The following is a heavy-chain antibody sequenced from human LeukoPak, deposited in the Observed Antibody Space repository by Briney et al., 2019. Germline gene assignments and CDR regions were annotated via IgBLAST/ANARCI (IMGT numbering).Heavy chain of an antibody. Sequence: ASMKVSCKASGYTFTGYYMHWVRQAPGKGLEYVSVISSNGGSTYYANSVKGRFTISRDNSKNTLYLQMGSLRAEDMAVYYCASSHSGSYFDYWGQGTLVTVSS. CDR2: ISSNGGST. J-gene: IGHJ4*02. CDR3: ASSHSGSYFDY. V-gene: IGHV3-64*01. D-gene: IGHD1-26*01. CDR1: GYTFTGYY.